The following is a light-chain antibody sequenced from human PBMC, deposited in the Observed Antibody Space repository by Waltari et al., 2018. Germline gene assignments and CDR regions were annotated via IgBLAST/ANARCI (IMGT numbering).Light chain of an antibody. CDR2: GIS. J-gene: IGKJ3*01. V-gene: IGKV1-39*01. CDR1: QPSTGY. Sequence: IQMTQSPSSLSASVGDRVTITCRARQPSTGYLNWYQQKPGRVPKGLIYGISSLESGVPSRFSGSASGTDCTLTISSLQPEDSATYCCQQTYIAVTFGPGTTEHIK. CDR3: QQTYIAVT.